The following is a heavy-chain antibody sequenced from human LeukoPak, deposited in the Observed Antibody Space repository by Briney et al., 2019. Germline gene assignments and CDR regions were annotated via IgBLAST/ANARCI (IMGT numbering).Heavy chain of an antibody. V-gene: IGHV4-61*02. CDR2: VYSTGIT. D-gene: IGHD5-24*01. Sequence: SETLSLTCTVSGGSISSGSYFWSWIRQPAGKALEWIGRVYSTGITNYSPSPKSRVTISVDTAKNQFSLKLTSVTAADTAIYYCARTRDGYNYGGPFDYWGQVTLVTVSS. CDR3: ARTRDGYNYGGPFDY. J-gene: IGHJ4*02. CDR1: GGSISSGSYF.